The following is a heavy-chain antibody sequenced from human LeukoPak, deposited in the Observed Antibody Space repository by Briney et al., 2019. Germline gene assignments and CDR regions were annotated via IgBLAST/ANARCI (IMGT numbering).Heavy chain of an antibody. CDR2: INPNSGGT. Sequence: ASVKVSCKASGYTFTGYYMHWVRQAPGQGLEWMGWINPNSGGTNYAQKFQGRVTMTRDTSISTAYMELSGLRSDDTAVYYCARAPLTYYYDSSGYYQDYWGQGTLVTVSS. CDR1: GYTFTGYY. V-gene: IGHV1-2*02. D-gene: IGHD3-22*01. J-gene: IGHJ4*02. CDR3: ARAPLTYYYDSSGYYQDY.